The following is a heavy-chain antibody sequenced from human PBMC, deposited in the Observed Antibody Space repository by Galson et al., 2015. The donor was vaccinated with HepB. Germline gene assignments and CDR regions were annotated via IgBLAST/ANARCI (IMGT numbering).Heavy chain of an antibody. D-gene: IGHD1-7*01. V-gene: IGHV3-23*01. CDR3: AKSRTTLTPLDY. CDR1: GFTFSSYA. CDR2: ISGSGSST. Sequence: SLRLSCAASGFTFSSYAMTWVRQAPGKGLEWVSDISGSGSSTYYADSVKGRFTVSRDNSKNTLYPQLNSLRADDTAIYYCAKSRTTLTPLDYWGQGTLVTVSS. J-gene: IGHJ4*02.